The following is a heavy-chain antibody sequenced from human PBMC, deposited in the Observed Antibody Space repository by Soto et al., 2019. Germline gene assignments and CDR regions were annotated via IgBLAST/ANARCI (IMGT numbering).Heavy chain of an antibody. V-gene: IGHV1-69*02. CDR2: IIPIIGIA. CDR1: GGTFGSYS. CDR3: ASTDRYYGLEV. Sequence: QVQLLQSGAEVKKPGSSVNISCKASGGTFGSYSITWVRQAPGHGLEWMGMIIPIIGIANDAQKLQGRLKITADPSTGTAYMELGSLRADDTAMSYCASTDRYYGLEVWGQGPTVPVSS. J-gene: IGHJ6*01.